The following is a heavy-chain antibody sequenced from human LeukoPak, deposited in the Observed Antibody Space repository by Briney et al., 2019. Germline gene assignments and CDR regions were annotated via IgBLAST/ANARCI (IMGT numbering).Heavy chain of an antibody. CDR1: GFTFGSRA. CDR2: IFGSGGSP. D-gene: IGHD5-18*01. J-gene: IGHJ4*02. CDR3: GKTTVGYSSGQKPAWPVDY. Sequence: GGSLRLSCEASGFTFGSRAMYWVRQAPGKGLEWVAGIFGSGGSPHYADPVKGRSTISRDNSRNTVYLQINSLRAEDTAVYYCGKTTVGYSSGQKPAWPVDYWGQGTLVTVSS. V-gene: IGHV3-23*01.